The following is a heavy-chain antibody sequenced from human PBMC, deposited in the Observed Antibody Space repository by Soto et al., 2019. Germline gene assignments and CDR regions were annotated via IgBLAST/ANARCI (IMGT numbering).Heavy chain of an antibody. V-gene: IGHV4-59*01. CDR1: GGSISSYY. Sequence: SETLSLTCTVSGGSISSYYWSWVRQPPGKGLEWMGYIYYSGGTNYNPSLKSRVTISVDTSKNQFSLKLSSVTAADTAVYYCARVGFYDFWSGYYPYYYGMDVWGQGTTVTVSS. D-gene: IGHD3-3*01. CDR2: IYYSGGT. CDR3: ARVGFYDFWSGYYPYYYGMDV. J-gene: IGHJ6*02.